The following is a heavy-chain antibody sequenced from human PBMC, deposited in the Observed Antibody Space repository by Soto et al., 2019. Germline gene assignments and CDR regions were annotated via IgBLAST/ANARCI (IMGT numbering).Heavy chain of an antibody. D-gene: IGHD6-13*01. CDR2: IYYSGST. J-gene: IGHJ6*02. CDR3: ATKRGSSWGSYYYGRDV. CDR1: GGSISSSSYY. V-gene: IGHV4-39*01. Sequence: SETLSLTCTVSGGSISSSSYYWGWIRQPPGKGLEWIGSIYYSGSTYYNPSLKSRVTISVDTSKNQFSLKLSSVTAADTAVYYCATKRGSSWGSYYYGRDVRGQGTTVT.